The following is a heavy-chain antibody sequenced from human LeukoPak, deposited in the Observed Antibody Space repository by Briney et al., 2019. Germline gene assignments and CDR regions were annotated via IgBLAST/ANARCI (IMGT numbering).Heavy chain of an antibody. D-gene: IGHD3-10*01. J-gene: IGHJ4*02. Sequence: GGSLRLSCAASGFIFSSYEINWVRQAPGKGLEWVSYISSSGSTTYYADSVKGRFTISRDNAKNSLYLQMNSLRAEDTAVYYCARDIGFGEFEPYYFDYWGQGTLVTVSS. CDR2: ISSSGSTT. CDR1: GFIFSSYE. CDR3: ARDIGFGEFEPYYFDY. V-gene: IGHV3-48*03.